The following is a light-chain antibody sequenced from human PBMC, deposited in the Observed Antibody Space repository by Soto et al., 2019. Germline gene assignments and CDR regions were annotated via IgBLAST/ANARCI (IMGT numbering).Light chain of an antibody. CDR3: AAWDGSLSGYV. Sequence: QSVLTQPPSASGTPGQRVTISCSGSSSNIGSNYVYWYQQLPGTAPKLLIYRNNQRPSGVPDRFSGSKSGTSASLAISGLRSEDEADYYCAAWDGSLSGYVFGTGTKVTV. CDR1: SSNIGSNY. V-gene: IGLV1-47*01. CDR2: RNN. J-gene: IGLJ1*01.